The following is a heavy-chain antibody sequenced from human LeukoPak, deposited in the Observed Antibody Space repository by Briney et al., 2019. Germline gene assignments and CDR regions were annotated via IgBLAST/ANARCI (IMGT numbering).Heavy chain of an antibody. CDR2: ISGSGGST. V-gene: IGHV3-23*01. CDR1: GFTFSSYA. J-gene: IGHJ4*02. D-gene: IGHD3-16*01. Sequence: GGSLRLSCAASGFTFSSYAMSWVRQAPGKGLEWVSAISGSGGSTFYADSVKGRFTISRDNPKNTLYLQMNSLRAEDTAVYYCAKDQSYAYDYWGQGTLVTVSS. CDR3: AKDQSYAYDY.